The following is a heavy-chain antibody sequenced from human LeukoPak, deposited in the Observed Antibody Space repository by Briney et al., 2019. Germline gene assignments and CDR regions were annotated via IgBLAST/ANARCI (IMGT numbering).Heavy chain of an antibody. D-gene: IGHD7-27*01. CDR2: LSGSGRLI. CDR1: GYSFSSGT. J-gene: IGHJ3*01. CDR3: AIDLQTGLAFDG. Sequence: PGGSLRLSCAASGYSFSSGTMNWVRQAPGKALEWVSSLSGSGRLIWYAASVKGRFTISRDNAANALFLQMNSLRVEDTAVYYCAIDLQTGLAFDGWGQVTVVAVSS. V-gene: IGHV3-21*06.